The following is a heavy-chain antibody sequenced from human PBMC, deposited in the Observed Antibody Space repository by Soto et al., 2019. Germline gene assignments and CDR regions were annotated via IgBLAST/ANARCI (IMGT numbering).Heavy chain of an antibody. CDR3: ARESFYGADFDY. CDR1: GDAITTGDYY. D-gene: IGHD4-17*01. V-gene: IGHV4-30-4*01. J-gene: IGHJ4*02. Sequence: QVQLQESGPGLVKPSQTLSLTCSVSGDAITTGDYYWSWIRQPPGKGLEWIAYIHYSGSTYYNPSLQSRVTISADTSTNQFSLRLSSVTAADTAVYYCARESFYGADFDYWGQGILVTVSS. CDR2: IHYSGST.